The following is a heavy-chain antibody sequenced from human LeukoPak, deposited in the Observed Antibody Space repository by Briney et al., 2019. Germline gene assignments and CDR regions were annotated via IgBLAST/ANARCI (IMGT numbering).Heavy chain of an antibody. Sequence: PGGSLRLSCAASGFTFSSYAMHWVRQAPGKGLEWVGRIKSKTDGGTTDYAAPVKGRFTISRDDSKNTLYLQMNSLKTEDTAVYYCTTETWNGEDYWGQGTLVTVSS. CDR1: GFTFSSYA. V-gene: IGHV3-15*01. CDR2: IKSKTDGGTT. D-gene: IGHD1-1*01. J-gene: IGHJ4*02. CDR3: TTETWNGEDY.